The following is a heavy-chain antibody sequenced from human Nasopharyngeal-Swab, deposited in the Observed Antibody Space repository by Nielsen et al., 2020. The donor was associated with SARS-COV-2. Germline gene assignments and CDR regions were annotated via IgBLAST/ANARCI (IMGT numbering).Heavy chain of an antibody. CDR1: GGTLSSYA. CDR2: IIPIFGTA. CDR3: ARDGTTSQTSYYYYGMDV. D-gene: IGHD4-17*01. Sequence: SVKVSCKASGGTLSSYAISWVRQAPGQGLEWMGGIIPIFGTANYAQKFQGRVTITADESTSTAYMELSSLRSEDTAVYYCARDGTTSQTSYYYYGMDVWGQGTTVTVSS. J-gene: IGHJ6*02. V-gene: IGHV1-69*13.